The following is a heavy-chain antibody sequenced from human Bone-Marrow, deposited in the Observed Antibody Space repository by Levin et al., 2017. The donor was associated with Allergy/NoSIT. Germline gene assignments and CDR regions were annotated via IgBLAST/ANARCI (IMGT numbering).Heavy chain of an antibody. CDR2: ISDTETTI. CDR1: GFTFGDYY. J-gene: IGHJ4*02. V-gene: IGHV3-11*01. CDR3: ASASRSPKGHNYAYCR. D-gene: IGHD5-12*01. Sequence: PGESLKISCAASGFTFGDYYMTWIRQAPGKGLELLSSISDTETTIYYADSVKGRFIISRDNAESSLYLQVNSLRVEDTAVYYCASASRSPKGHNYAYCRWGQGTLVTVSS.